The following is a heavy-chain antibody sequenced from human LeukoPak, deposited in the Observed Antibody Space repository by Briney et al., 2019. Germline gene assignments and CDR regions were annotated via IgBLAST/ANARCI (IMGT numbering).Heavy chain of an antibody. CDR3: ANWIGSSSRDY. Sequence: GGSLRLSCAASGFTFSTYAMTWVRQAPGKGLEWVSGINSNGEEIYYTDSVRGRFTISRDNSNNALYLQMDSLRAEDTAVYYCANWIGSSSRDYWGQGTLVTVSS. V-gene: IGHV3-23*01. D-gene: IGHD6-6*01. CDR2: INSNGEEI. CDR1: GFTFSTYA. J-gene: IGHJ4*02.